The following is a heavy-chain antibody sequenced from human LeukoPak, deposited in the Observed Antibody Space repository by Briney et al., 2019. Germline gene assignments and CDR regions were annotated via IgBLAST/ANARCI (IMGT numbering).Heavy chain of an antibody. D-gene: IGHD6-19*01. CDR1: GYTFTNYD. CDR2: INPNSGGT. V-gene: IGHV1-2*02. CDR3: ARADREQWLLPDY. Sequence: GASVKVSCKTSGYTFTNYDLNWVRQAPGQGLEWMGWINPNSGGTNYAQKFQGRVTMTRDTSISTAYMELSRLRSDDTAVYYCARADREQWLLPDYWGQGTLVTVSS. J-gene: IGHJ4*02.